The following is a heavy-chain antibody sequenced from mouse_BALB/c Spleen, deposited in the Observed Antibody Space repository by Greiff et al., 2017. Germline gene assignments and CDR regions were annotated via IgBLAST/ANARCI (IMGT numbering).Heavy chain of an antibody. CDR3: ARSEVRQYFDV. Sequence: QVQLQQSGAELAKPGASVKMSCKASGYTFTSYWMHWVKQRPGQGLEWIGYINPSTGYTEYNQKFKDKATLTADKSSSTAYMQLGSLTSEDSAVYYCARSEVRQYFDVWGAGTTVTVSS. CDR1: GYTFTSYW. CDR2: INPSTGYT. V-gene: IGHV1-7*01. J-gene: IGHJ1*01. D-gene: IGHD2-14*01.